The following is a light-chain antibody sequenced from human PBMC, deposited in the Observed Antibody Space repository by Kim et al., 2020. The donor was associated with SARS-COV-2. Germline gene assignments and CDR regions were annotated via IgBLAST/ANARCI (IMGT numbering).Light chain of an antibody. CDR3: QQYSNWPRNS. Sequence: VSPGERVTLSCRASQSVGNNLAWYQQKPGQAPRLLIYNGSTRATGIAARFSGSGSGTEFTLTISSLQSEDFVIYYCQQYSNWPRNSFGQGTKLEI. V-gene: IGKV3-15*01. CDR2: NGS. J-gene: IGKJ2*03. CDR1: QSVGNN.